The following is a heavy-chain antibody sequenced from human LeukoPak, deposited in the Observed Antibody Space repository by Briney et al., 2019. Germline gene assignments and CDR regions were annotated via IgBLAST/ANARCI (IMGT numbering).Heavy chain of an antibody. CDR3: ARVDGSGWSRP. D-gene: IGHD6-19*01. CDR2: INHSGST. J-gene: IGHJ5*02. Sequence: SETLSLTCAVYGGSFSGYYWSWIRQPPGKGLEWIGEINHSGSTNYNPSLKSRVTISVDTSKNQFSLKLSSVTAADTAVYYCARVDGSGWSRPWGQGTLVTVSS. V-gene: IGHV4-34*01. CDR1: GGSFSGYY.